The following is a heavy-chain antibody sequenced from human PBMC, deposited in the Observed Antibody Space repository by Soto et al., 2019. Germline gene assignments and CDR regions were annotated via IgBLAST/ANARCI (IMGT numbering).Heavy chain of an antibody. CDR2: FDPEDGET. V-gene: IGHV1-24*01. Sequence: QVQLVQSGAEVXKPGASVKVSCKVSGYTLTELSMHWVRQAPGKGLEWMGGFDPEDGETIYAQKFQGRVTMTEDTSTDTAYMELSSLRSEDTAVYYCATPRGYYDSSGPLYYFDYWGQGTLVTVSS. J-gene: IGHJ4*02. D-gene: IGHD3-22*01. CDR1: GYTLTELS. CDR3: ATPRGYYDSSGPLYYFDY.